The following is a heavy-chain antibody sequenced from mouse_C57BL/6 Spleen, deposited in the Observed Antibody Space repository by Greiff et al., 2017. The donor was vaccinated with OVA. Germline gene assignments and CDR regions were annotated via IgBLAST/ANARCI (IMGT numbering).Heavy chain of an antibody. V-gene: IGHV1-19*01. J-gene: IGHJ4*01. CDR2: INPYNGGT. D-gene: IGHD1-1*01. Sequence: VQLQQSGPVLVKPGASVKMSCKASGYTFTDYYMNWVKQSHGKSLEWIGVINPYNGGTSYNQKFKGKATLTVDKSSSTAYMELNSLTSEDSAVYYWARRIITTVVAPYCDARDDWGQGTSVTVSS. CDR1: GYTFTDYY. CDR3: ARRIITTVVAPYCDARDD.